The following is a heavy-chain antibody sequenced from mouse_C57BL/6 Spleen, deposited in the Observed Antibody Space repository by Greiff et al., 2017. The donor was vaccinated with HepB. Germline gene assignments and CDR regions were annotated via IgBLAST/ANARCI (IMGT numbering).Heavy chain of an antibody. D-gene: IGHD2-4*01. CDR2: IYPGAGDT. V-gene: IGHV1-82*01. Sequence: VQLQQSGPELVKPGASVKISCKASGYAFSSSWMNWVKQRPGKGLEWIGRIYPGAGDTNYNGKFKGKATLTADKSSSTAYMQLNSLTSGDSAVYFCAREGNYDYDGYYFDYWGQGTTLTVSS. CDR1: GYAFSSSW. J-gene: IGHJ2*01. CDR3: AREGNYDYDGYYFDY.